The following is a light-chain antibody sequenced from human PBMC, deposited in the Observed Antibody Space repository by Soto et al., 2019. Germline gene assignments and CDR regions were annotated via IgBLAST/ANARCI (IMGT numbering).Light chain of an antibody. J-gene: IGLJ2*01. CDR3: SSYAGSDNFVV. CDR2: EVS. V-gene: IGLV2-8*01. CDR1: SSDDGGYNF. Sequence: QSALTQPPSASGSPGQSVTISCTGTSSDDGGYNFVSWFQQSPGKAPKLMIYEVSKRPSGVPDRFSGSKSGNTASLTVSGLQADDEVDYYCSSYAGSDNFVVFGGGTKVTVL.